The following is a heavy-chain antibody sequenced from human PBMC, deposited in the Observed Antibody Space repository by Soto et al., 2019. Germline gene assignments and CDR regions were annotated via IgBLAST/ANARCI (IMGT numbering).Heavy chain of an antibody. CDR3: AKDPSTGYADH. V-gene: IGHV3-23*01. Sequence: GGSLRLSCAASAFIFSDYAMTWVRQAPRKGLEWVSTISRDATYTHYADSVEGRFTISRDNSKNTLYLEMSSLRGEDTALYYCAKDPSTGYADHWGQGTLVTVSS. CDR1: AFIFSDYA. D-gene: IGHD3-9*01. CDR2: ISRDATYT. J-gene: IGHJ4*02.